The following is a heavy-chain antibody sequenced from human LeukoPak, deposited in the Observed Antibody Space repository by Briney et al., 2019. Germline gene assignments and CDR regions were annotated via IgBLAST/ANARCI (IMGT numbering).Heavy chain of an antibody. CDR2: INHSGST. J-gene: IGHJ6*03. Sequence: PSETLSLTCAVYGGSFSGYYWSWIRQPPGKGLEWIGEINHSGSTNYNPSLKSRVTISVDTSKNQFSLKLSSVTAADTAVYYCARGNLGYSSSWKKDYYYYYMDVWGKGTTVTVSS. CDR3: ARGNLGYSSSWKKDYYYYYMDV. CDR1: GGSFSGYY. D-gene: IGHD6-13*01. V-gene: IGHV4-34*01.